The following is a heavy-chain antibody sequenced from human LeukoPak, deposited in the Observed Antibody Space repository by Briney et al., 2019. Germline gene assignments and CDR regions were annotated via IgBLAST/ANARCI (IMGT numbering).Heavy chain of an antibody. CDR1: GFTFSSYW. D-gene: IGHD3-22*01. Sequence: GGSLRLSCAASGFTFSSYWMSWVRQAPGKGLEWVANIKQDGSEKYCVDSVKGRFTTSRDNAKNSLYLQMNSLRAEDTAVYYCAREGRTDDSSGGSDYWGQGTLVTDSS. J-gene: IGHJ4*02. CDR3: AREGRTDDSSGGSDY. CDR2: IKQDGSEK. V-gene: IGHV3-7*01.